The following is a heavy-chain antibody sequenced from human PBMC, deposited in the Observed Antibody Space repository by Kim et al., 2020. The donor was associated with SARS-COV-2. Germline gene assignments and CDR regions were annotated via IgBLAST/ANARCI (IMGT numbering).Heavy chain of an antibody. D-gene: IGHD3-16*01. V-gene: IGHV5-51*01. J-gene: IGHJ6*02. CDR3: ARRGIGLYYYGMDV. Sequence: YSPAFQGKVTISADKSISTAYLQWSSLKASDTAMYYCARRGIGLYYYGMDVWGQGTTVTVSS.